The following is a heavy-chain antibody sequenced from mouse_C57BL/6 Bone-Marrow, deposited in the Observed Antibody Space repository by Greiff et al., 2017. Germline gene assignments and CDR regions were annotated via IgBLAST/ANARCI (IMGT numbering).Heavy chain of an antibody. J-gene: IGHJ1*03. D-gene: IGHD1-3*01. Sequence: VQLQQPGAELVRPGSSVKLSCKASGYTFTSYWMHWVKQRPIQGLEWIGNIDPSDSETHYNQKFKDKATLTVDKSSSTAYMQLSSLTSEDSAVYYCARSYPYISNWYFDVWGTGTTVTVSS. V-gene: IGHV1-52*01. CDR2: IDPSDSET. CDR3: ARSYPYISNWYFDV. CDR1: GYTFTSYW.